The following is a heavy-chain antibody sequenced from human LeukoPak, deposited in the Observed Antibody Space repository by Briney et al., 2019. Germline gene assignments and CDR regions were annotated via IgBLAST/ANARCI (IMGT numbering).Heavy chain of an antibody. J-gene: IGHJ4*02. Sequence: SETLSLTCAVYGGSFSAYYWTWIRQPPGKGLEWIGEINHSGSTNYNPSLKSRVIISVDTSKNQFSLKLTSVTAADTAVYYCARGVGGTYSGALDSWGQGTLVTVSS. CDR2: INHSGST. CDR1: GGSFSAYY. CDR3: ARGVGGTYSGALDS. D-gene: IGHD1-26*01. V-gene: IGHV4-34*01.